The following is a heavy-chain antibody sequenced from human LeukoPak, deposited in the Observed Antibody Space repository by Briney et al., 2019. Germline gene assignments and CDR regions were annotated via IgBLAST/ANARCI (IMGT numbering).Heavy chain of an antibody. J-gene: IGHJ3*02. V-gene: IGHV5-51*01. Sequence: GESLKISCKGSGYSFPSYWINWVRQMPRKGLEWMGIIYPGDSDTKYSPSFQGQVTISADKSINTAYLQWNSLKASDTAMYYCARSYDSRGYEPAGAFDIWGQGTMVTVSS. CDR1: GYSFPSYW. D-gene: IGHD3-22*01. CDR3: ARSYDSRGYEPAGAFDI. CDR2: IYPGDSDT.